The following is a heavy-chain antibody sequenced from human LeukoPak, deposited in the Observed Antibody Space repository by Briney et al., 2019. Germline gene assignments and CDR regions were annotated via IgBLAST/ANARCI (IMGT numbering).Heavy chain of an antibody. Sequence: GGSLRLSCAASGXTVSSNYMSWVRQAPGKGLEWVSVLYSGGTTYYADTVKGRFIISRHNSNNTLYLQMNSLRAEDQAVYYCARGGTPTFWSGFMDVWGLGTTVTVSS. CDR1: GXTVSSNY. CDR2: LYSGGTT. D-gene: IGHD3-3*01. V-gene: IGHV3-53*04. CDR3: ARGGTPTFWSGFMDV. J-gene: IGHJ6*02.